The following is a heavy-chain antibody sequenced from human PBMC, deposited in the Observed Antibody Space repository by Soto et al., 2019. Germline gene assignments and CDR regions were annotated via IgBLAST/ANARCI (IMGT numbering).Heavy chain of an antibody. Sequence: TGGSLRLSCAASGFTFSSYWMHWVRQAPGKGLVWVSRINRDGSSTNYADSVKGRVTISRDTAKNTLYLQMNSLRAEDTAVYYCAREIATTGEYYFDYWGQGTLVTVSS. V-gene: IGHV3-74*01. CDR3: AREIATTGEYYFDY. D-gene: IGHD6-13*01. CDR2: INRDGSST. J-gene: IGHJ4*02. CDR1: GFTFSSYW.